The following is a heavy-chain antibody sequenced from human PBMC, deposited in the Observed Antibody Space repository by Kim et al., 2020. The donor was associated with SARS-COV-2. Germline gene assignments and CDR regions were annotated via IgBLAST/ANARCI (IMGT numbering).Heavy chain of an antibody. CDR2: IRGSGGTT. CDR1: GFIFSSYA. J-gene: IGHJ5*02. V-gene: IGHV3-23*01. CDR3: AKTSLFDFWTAQVPWFDP. D-gene: IGHD3-3*01. Sequence: GGSLRLSCAASGFIFSSYAMTWVRQAPGQGLEWVSSIRGSGGTTYYADSVKGRFAISRDNSKKTLFLQMNSLRAEDTAIYYCAKTSLFDFWTAQVPWFDPWGQGTLGTVSS.